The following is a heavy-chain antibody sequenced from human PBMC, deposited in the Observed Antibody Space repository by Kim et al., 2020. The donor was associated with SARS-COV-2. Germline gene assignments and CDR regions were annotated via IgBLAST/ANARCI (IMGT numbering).Heavy chain of an antibody. Sequence: SETLSLTCAVYGGSFSGYYWSWIRQPPGKGLEWIGEINHSGSTNYNPSLKSRVTISVDTSKNQFSLKLSSVTAADTAVYYCARGPASYYYGTRASNWFDP. V-gene: IGHV4-34*01. D-gene: IGHD3-10*01. J-gene: IGHJ5*02. CDR1: GGSFSGYY. CDR2: INHSGST. CDR3: ARGPASYYYGTRASNWFDP.